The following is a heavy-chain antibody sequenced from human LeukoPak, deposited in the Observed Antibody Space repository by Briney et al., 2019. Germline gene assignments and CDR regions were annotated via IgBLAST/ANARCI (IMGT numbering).Heavy chain of an antibody. CDR1: GFTFSAST. CDR3: TTVDTTMV. CDR2: IRSKANSYAT. J-gene: IGHJ4*02. V-gene: IGHV3-73*01. Sequence: GGSLRLSCATSGFTFSASTMHWVRQASGKGLEWVGRIRSKANSYATAYAASVKGRFTISRDDSKNTAYLQMNSLETEDTAVYYCTTVDTTMVWGQGTLVTVSS. D-gene: IGHD5-18*01.